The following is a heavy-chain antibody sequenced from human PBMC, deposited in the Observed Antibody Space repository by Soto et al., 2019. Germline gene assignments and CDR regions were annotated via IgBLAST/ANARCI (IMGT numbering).Heavy chain of an antibody. J-gene: IGHJ4*02. D-gene: IGHD5-12*01. V-gene: IGHV4-61*05. Sequence: PSETLSLTCTVSGGYISSNVCYWGWNRQPPGKGLEWIGYIYYSGSTYYDPSLKSRVTISLDTSKKQFSLKLSSVTAADTAVYYCAKTKAVATIIDYWGQGTLVTVSS. CDR3: AKTKAVATIIDY. CDR1: GGYISSNVCY. CDR2: IYYSGST.